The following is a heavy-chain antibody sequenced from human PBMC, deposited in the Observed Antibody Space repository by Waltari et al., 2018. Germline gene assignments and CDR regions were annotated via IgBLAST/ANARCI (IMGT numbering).Heavy chain of an antibody. D-gene: IGHD3-3*01. CDR1: GGSFSGYY. J-gene: IGHJ6*03. CDR3: ARANTIFGVIRTWYYMDV. V-gene: IGHV4-34*01. Sequence: QVQLQQWGAGLLKPSETLSLTCVVSGGSFSGYYWSWIGQPPGKGLEWLGEINHSGRPNYNPSLKSRVTISIDTSKIQFSLKLRSVTVADTAVYYCARANTIFGVIRTWYYMDVWGKGTPVTVSS. CDR2: INHSGRP.